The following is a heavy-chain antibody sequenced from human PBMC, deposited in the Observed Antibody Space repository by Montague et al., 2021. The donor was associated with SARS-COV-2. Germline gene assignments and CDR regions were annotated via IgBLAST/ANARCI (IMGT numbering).Heavy chain of an antibody. Sequence: LSLTCTVSGGSISSGSYYWSWIREPPGKGLEWIGYIYYSGSTYYNPSLKSRVTISVDTSKNQFSLKLSSVTAAGTAVYYCARVRGITMIVVVIAGAFDIWGQGTMVTVSS. D-gene: IGHD3-22*01. J-gene: IGHJ3*02. V-gene: IGHV4-30-4*01. CDR2: IYYSGST. CDR1: GGSISSGSYY. CDR3: ARVRGITMIVVVIAGAFDI.